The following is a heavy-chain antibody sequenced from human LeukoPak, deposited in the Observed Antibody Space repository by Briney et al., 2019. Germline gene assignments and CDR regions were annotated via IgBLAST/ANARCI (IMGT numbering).Heavy chain of an antibody. CDR1: GGSISSYY. Sequence: PSETLSLPCTASGGSISSYYWRWIPPPAGKGLEWIGRIYPSGSTNYNPSLKSRVTMSVDTSKNQFSLKLSSVTAADTAVYYCARTAQKISTILSSYYYYYYMDVWGKGTTVTVSS. D-gene: IGHD3-9*01. CDR2: IYPSGST. J-gene: IGHJ6*03. CDR3: ARTAQKISTILSSYYYYYYMDV. V-gene: IGHV4-4*07.